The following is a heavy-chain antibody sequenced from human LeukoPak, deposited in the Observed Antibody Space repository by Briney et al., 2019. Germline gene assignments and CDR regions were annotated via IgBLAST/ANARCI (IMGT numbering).Heavy chain of an antibody. CDR2: IYSSGST. V-gene: IGHV3-53*04. J-gene: IGHJ4*02. CDR1: GFTVSSNY. CDR3: ARGGGDSSGYSDYYFDY. Sequence: PGGSLRLSCAASGFTVSSNYMSWVRQAPGKGLEWVSVIYSSGSTYYADSVKGRFTISRHNSKNTLYLQMNSLRAEDTAVYYCARGGGDSSGYSDYYFDYWGQGTLVTVSS. D-gene: IGHD3-22*01.